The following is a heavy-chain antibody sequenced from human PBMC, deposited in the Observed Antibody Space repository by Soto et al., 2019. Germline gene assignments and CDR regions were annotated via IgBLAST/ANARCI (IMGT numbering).Heavy chain of an antibody. V-gene: IGHV5-51*01. CDR1: GYSFTSYW. CDR2: IYPGDSDT. CDR3: ARGAYSSGSYNYYGMDV. Sequence: GEALKISWKGSGYSFTSYWIGWVRQMPGKGLEWMGIIYPGDSDTRYSPSFQGQVTISADKSISTAYLQSISLKASDTAMYYCARGAYSSGSYNYYGMDVWGQGTTVTVSS. D-gene: IGHD6-19*01. J-gene: IGHJ6*02.